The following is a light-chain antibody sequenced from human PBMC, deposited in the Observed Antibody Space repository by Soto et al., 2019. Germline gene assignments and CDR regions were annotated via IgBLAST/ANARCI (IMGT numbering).Light chain of an antibody. CDR3: QQYDNLLT. Sequence: DIQMTQSPSSLSASVGDRVTITCQASQDISNYLNWYQQKPGKAPQLLIYDASNLETGVPARFSGSGSGTDFTLTISSLQPEDIATYYCQQYDNLLTFGGGTKVEIK. J-gene: IGKJ4*01. CDR2: DAS. CDR1: QDISNY. V-gene: IGKV1-33*01.